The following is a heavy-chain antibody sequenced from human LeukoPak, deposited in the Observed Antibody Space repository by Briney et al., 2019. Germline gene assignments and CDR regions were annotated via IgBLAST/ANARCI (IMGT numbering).Heavy chain of an antibody. CDR2: INHSGST. CDR3: ARIAKMAIEFVDPTRGYFDY. V-gene: IGHV4-34*01. J-gene: IGHJ4*02. D-gene: IGHD5-24*01. Sequence: SETLSLTCAVYGGSFSGYYWSWIRQPPGKGLEWIGEINHSGSTNYNPSLKSRVTISVDTSKNQFSLKLSSVTAADTAVYYCARIAKMAIEFVDPTRGYFDYWGQGTLVTVSS. CDR1: GGSFSGYY.